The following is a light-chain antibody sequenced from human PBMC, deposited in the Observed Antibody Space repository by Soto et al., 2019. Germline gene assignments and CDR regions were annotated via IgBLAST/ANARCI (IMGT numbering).Light chain of an antibody. Sequence: EIVLTQSPGTLSLSPGERGTLSCRASQRFGSSNLAWYQQKPGQAPRLLIYGASTRATGIQARFSGSGSGTEFTLTIRSLQSEDFAVYYCKQYNNWPTTFGQGTKVDIK. CDR2: GAS. CDR1: QRFGSSN. J-gene: IGKJ1*01. CDR3: KQYNNWPTT. V-gene: IGKV3-15*01.